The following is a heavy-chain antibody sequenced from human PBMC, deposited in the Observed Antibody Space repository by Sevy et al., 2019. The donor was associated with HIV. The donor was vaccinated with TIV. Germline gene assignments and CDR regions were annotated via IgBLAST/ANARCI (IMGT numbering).Heavy chain of an antibody. D-gene: IGHD5-18*01. CDR1: GFTFSSYG. V-gene: IGHV3-30*18. Sequence: GGSLRLSCAASGFTFSSYGMHWVRQAPGKGLEWVAVISYDGSNKYYADSVKGRFTISRDNSKNTLYLQMNSLRAEDTAVYYCAKELNTVIVNGYYYYGMDVWGQGTTVTVSS. CDR3: AKELNTVIVNGYYYYGMDV. J-gene: IGHJ6*02. CDR2: ISYDGSNK.